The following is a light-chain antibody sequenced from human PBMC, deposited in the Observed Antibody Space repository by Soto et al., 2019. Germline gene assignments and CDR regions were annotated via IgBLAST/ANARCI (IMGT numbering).Light chain of an antibody. Sequence: QSVLTQPPSISGAPGQRVTISCTGSSSNIGAGSDVHWYHQLPGTAPKLLIYGNTNRPSGVPDRFSGSKSGTSASLAIAGLQTEDEGDYYCCSYADSITYVFGTGTKVTVL. J-gene: IGLJ1*01. CDR3: CSYADSITYV. V-gene: IGLV1-40*01. CDR1: SSNIGAGSD. CDR2: GNT.